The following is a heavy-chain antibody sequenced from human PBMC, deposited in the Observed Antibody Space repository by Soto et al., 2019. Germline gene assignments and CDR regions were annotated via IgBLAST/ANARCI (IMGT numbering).Heavy chain of an antibody. CDR1: GFIFSSYA. D-gene: IGHD6-13*01. J-gene: IGHJ4*02. CDR2: ISRGGDNT. V-gene: IGHV3-23*01. Sequence: GGSLRLSCAASGFIFSSYAMTWVRQAPGKGLEWVSGISRGGDNTYYADSVKGRFTIARDNSKNTLYLQMDSLRPEDTAAYYCAKGGVGSSWTKYYFDYWGQGTLVTVSS. CDR3: AKGGVGSSWTKYYFDY.